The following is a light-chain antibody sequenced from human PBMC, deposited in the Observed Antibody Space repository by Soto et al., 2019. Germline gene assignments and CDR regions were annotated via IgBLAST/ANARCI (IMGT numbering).Light chain of an antibody. CDR3: AVWDDSVFGKI. CDR2: GHS. J-gene: IGLJ2*01. V-gene: IGLV1-40*01. CDR1: SSNIGAGYD. Sequence: QSVLTQPPSVSGAPGQRVTISCTGSSSNIGAGYDVHWYWQLPGTAPKLLIDGHSNRPSGVPDRFSASKSGTSASLTISGLRSEDEAEYYCAVWDDSVFGKIFGGGTKLTVL.